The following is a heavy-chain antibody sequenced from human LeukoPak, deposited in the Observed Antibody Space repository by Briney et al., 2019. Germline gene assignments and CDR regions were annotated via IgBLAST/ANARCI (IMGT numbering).Heavy chain of an antibody. Sequence: GGSLRLSCVASGFTFSSTWMHWVRQAPGKGPMWVSRIHSDGTTAIYADSVKGRFTISRDNGKNTLYLQMNGLRAEDTAVYYCARDRYYVVDYWGQGTLVTVSS. CDR3: ARDRYYVVDY. D-gene: IGHD1-26*01. CDR1: GFTFSSTW. J-gene: IGHJ4*02. CDR2: IHSDGTTA. V-gene: IGHV3-74*01.